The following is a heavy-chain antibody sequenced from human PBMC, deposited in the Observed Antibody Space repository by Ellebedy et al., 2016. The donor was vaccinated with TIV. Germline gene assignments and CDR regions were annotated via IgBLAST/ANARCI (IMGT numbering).Heavy chain of an antibody. V-gene: IGHV3-7*01. D-gene: IGHD5-18*01. J-gene: IGHJ4*02. CDR3: ARGRVTLV. CDR2: IKLDGSEK. Sequence: GGSLRLSXAASGFTTSTYWMSWVRQAPGKGLEWVASIKLDGSEKYYVDSVKGRFTISRDNAKNSLLLQMNSLRAEDTAVYYCARGRVTLVWGQGTLVTVSS. CDR1: GFTTSTYW.